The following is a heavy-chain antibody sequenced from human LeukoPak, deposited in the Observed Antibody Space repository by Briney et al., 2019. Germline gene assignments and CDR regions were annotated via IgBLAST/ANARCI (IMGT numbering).Heavy chain of an antibody. D-gene: IGHD3-10*01. CDR2: INYSGIT. CDR3: TRGLWFGVPGAFDI. Sequence: PSETLSLTCTVSGDSSSYYYWSWIRQSPGKGLDWIGYINYSGITNYNPSLKSRATMSVDTSKNQLSLKVTSVTAADTAVDYCTRGLWFGVPGAFDIWGQGTMVTVSS. J-gene: IGHJ3*02. CDR1: GDSSSYYY. V-gene: IGHV4-59*01.